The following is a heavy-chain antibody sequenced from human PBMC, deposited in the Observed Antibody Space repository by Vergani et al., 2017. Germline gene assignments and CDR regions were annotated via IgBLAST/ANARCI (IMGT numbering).Heavy chain of an antibody. V-gene: IGHV4-34*01. Sequence: QVQLQQWGGGLLKPSETLSLTCVVNGGSFTSYHWTWIRQSSGEGLEWVGDIDHTGRPAYNPSLKSRLTMSLDKSRTQFSPTLNSVTATDTAIYFCARVNTEANGHLYYYYYMDVWGQGTAVTVS. J-gene: IGHJ6*03. CDR3: ARVNTEANGHLYYYYYMDV. CDR1: GGSFTSYH. D-gene: IGHD2-8*01. CDR2: IDHTGRP.